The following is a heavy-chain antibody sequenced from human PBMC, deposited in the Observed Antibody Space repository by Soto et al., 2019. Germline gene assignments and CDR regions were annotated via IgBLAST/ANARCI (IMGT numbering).Heavy chain of an antibody. J-gene: IGHJ3*02. CDR3: ARSLGWRDAFDI. V-gene: IGHV3-7*01. CDR2: MKHDGSEK. Sequence: PGGSLRLSCAASGFTFSSFWMGWVRKAPGKGLEWVANMKHDGSEKYYVDSLKGRFTISRDNAKNSLYLQINGLRAEDTAVYYCARSLGWRDAFDIWGQGTMVTVSS. D-gene: IGHD7-27*01. CDR1: GFTFSSFW.